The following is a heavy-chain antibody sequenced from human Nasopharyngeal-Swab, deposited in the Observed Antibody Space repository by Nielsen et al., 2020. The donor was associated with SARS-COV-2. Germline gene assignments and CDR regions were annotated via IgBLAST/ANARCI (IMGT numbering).Heavy chain of an antibody. CDR2: INSDGSST. CDR1: GFTVSSNY. J-gene: IGHJ4*02. Sequence: GGSLRLSCAASGFTVSSNYMSWVRQAPGKGLVWVSRINSDGSSTSYADSAKGRFTISRDNAKNTLYLQMNSLRAEDTAVYYCARGGSYSSSWYPTYWGQGTLVTVSS. CDR3: ARGGSYSSSWYPTY. V-gene: IGHV3-74*01. D-gene: IGHD6-13*01.